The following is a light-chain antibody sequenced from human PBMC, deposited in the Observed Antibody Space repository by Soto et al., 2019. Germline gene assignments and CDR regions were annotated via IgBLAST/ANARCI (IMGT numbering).Light chain of an antibody. CDR3: VEAAPLPPA. V-gene: IGKV2-24*01. CDR1: QSLAFRDGNIY. CDR2: KTS. J-gene: IGKJ1*01. Sequence: VTLGQPASISCKSSQSLAFRDGNIYLNWLQQRPGQPPRPLIYKTSNRFSGVPDRFSGSGAGTEFTPRISQGEAEDVGVYYCVEAAPLPPAFGQGTKVEIK.